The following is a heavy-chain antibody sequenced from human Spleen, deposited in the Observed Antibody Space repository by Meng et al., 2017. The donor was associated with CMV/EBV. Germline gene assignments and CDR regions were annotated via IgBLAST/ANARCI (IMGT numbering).Heavy chain of an antibody. V-gene: IGHV5-51*01. CDR3: ARLSANFLDF. CDR1: GYNFTAYW. Sequence: KVSCKGSGYNFTAYWIVWVRQMPGKGLEWLGIIYPGDSDVRYSPSFHGQVTISADKSVNTAHLQWSSLKASDTAMYYCARLSANFLDFWGQGTLVTVSS. J-gene: IGHJ4*02. CDR2: IYPGDSDV. D-gene: IGHD5-24*01.